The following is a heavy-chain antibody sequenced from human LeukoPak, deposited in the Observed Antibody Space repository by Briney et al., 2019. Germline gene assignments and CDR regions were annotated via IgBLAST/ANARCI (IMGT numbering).Heavy chain of an antibody. CDR3: TRGNQVLLYFFDY. Sequence: PGGSLRLSCTASGFTLSDYAMSWVRQAPGKGRVWVGFIRSKAYGGTTEYAASVKGRFTISRDDSKTIAYLEMNSLITEDTAVYYCTRGNQVLLYFFDYWGQGTLATVSS. CDR2: IRSKAYGGTT. D-gene: IGHD2-2*01. V-gene: IGHV3-49*04. CDR1: GFTLSDYA. J-gene: IGHJ4*02.